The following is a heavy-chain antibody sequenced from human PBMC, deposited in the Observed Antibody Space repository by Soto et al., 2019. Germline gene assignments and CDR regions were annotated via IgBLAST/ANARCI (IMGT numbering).Heavy chain of an antibody. CDR1: GFTFTRHP. V-gene: IGHV3-23*01. Sequence: GGSLRLSGAGSGFTFTRHPMSWVRQAPGKGLEWVAAISGSSDFAFHADSVKGRFTISRDNSKNTVYLQMDSLRAEDTAVYYCAKHLVSSRITDFWGQGTLVTVSS. CDR2: ISGSSDFA. CDR3: AKHLVSSRITDF. J-gene: IGHJ4*02. D-gene: IGHD2-2*01.